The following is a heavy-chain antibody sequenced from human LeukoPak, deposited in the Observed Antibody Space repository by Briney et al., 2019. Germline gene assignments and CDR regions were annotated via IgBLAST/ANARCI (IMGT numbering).Heavy chain of an antibody. J-gene: IGHJ6*03. Sequence: GESLKISRKGSGYSFTSYWIGWVRQMPGKGLEWMGIIYPGDSDTRYSPSFQGQVTISADKSFSTAYLQWSSLKASDTAMYYCARHRYSYGCPMDVWGKGTTVTVSS. CDR2: IYPGDSDT. CDR1: GYSFTSYW. D-gene: IGHD5-18*01. CDR3: ARHRYSYGCPMDV. V-gene: IGHV5-51*01.